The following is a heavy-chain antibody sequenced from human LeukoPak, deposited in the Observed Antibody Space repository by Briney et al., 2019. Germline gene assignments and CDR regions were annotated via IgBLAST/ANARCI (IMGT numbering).Heavy chain of an antibody. CDR3: AIRNTFDR. CDR2: ISNSGST. CDR1: GRCISGYY. V-gene: IGHV4-59*08. Sequence: SKTLSLICAVSGRCISGYYWNWIRQPPGKGLEWIGYISNSGSTSYNPSLKSRVTISVDTSKNEFSLRLSSVTAADTAVYYCAIRNTFDRWGQGRIVTVSS. D-gene: IGHD2/OR15-2a*01. J-gene: IGHJ3*01.